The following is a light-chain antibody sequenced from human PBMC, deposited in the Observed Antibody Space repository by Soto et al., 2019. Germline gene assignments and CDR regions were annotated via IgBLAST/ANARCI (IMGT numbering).Light chain of an antibody. V-gene: IGKV3-15*01. J-gene: IGKJ5*01. CDR3: QQYKNWPL. CDR1: QSVRSH. CDR2: GAS. Sequence: IVFEKSPDPPAVSPGEEVTPSCRASQSVRSHLAWYQQKPGQPPRVLIYGASTRATGIPARLSGSGFGTEFTLTISSLQSEDFAVYYCQQYKNWPLFGQGTRLEIK.